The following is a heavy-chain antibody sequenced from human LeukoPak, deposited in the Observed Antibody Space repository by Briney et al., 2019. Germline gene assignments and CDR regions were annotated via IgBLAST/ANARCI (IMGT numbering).Heavy chain of an antibody. J-gene: IGHJ4*02. CDR3: AKIGLYCSGGSCYSE. D-gene: IGHD2-15*01. Sequence: PGGSLRLSCAASGFTFSSYAMSWVRQAPGKGLEWVSAISGSGGSTYYADSVKGRFTISRDNSKNTLYLQMNSLRAEDTAVYYCAKIGLYCSGGSCYSEWGQGTLVTVSS. CDR2: ISGSGGST. V-gene: IGHV3-23*01. CDR1: GFTFSSYA.